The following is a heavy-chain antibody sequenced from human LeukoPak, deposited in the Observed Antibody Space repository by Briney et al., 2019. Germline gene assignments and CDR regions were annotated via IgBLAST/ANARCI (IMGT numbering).Heavy chain of an antibody. Sequence: SVKVSCKASGGTFSSYAISWVRQAPGQGLEWMGGIIPIFGTANYAQKFQGRVTITADKSTSTAYMELSSLRSEDTAVYYCARNGGSYVRDAFDIWGQGTMVTVSS. CDR3: ARNGGSYVRDAFDI. J-gene: IGHJ3*02. CDR1: GGTFSSYA. CDR2: IIPIFGTA. V-gene: IGHV1-69*06. D-gene: IGHD1-26*01.